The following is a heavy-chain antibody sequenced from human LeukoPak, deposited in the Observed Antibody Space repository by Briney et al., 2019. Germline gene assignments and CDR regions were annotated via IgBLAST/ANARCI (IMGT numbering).Heavy chain of an antibody. V-gene: IGHV4-4*07. CDR1: GGSISGFS. Sequence: PSETLSLTCTVSGGSISGFSWSWIRQSAGKGLECLGRLFSSGSTSYNPSLRSRVTMSVDTSKNRFSLKLTSVTAADTAVYYCARGSSYLWDWYFDLWGRGTLVTVSS. CDR3: ARGSSYLWDWYFDL. J-gene: IGHJ2*01. D-gene: IGHD3-22*01. CDR2: LFSSGST.